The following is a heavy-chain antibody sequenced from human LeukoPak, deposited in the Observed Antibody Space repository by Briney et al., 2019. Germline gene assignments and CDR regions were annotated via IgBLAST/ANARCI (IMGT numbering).Heavy chain of an antibody. CDR1: GFTFSTNA. V-gene: IGHV3-23*01. CDR3: AKGYCGSTNCYGDY. J-gene: IGHJ4*02. Sequence: PGGSLRLSCAASGFTFSTNAMSWVRQAPGKGLEWVSGISGSDGSTYYADSVKGRFTISRDNSKNTLYLQMNSPRAEDTAVYYCAKGYCGSTNCYGDYWGQGTLVTVSS. CDR2: ISGSDGST. D-gene: IGHD2-2*01.